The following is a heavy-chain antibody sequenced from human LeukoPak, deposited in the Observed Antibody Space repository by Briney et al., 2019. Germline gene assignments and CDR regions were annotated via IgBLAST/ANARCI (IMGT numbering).Heavy chain of an antibody. D-gene: IGHD3-22*01. CDR2: ISCSGGST. CDR3: AKNYDSSGYRYYYYGMDV. J-gene: IGHJ6*02. CDR1: GFTFSSYA. V-gene: IGHV3-23*01. Sequence: GASLRLSCAASGFTFSSYAMSWVRQAPGKGLEWVSAISCSGGSTYYADSVKGRFTISRDNSKNTLYLQMNSLRAEDTAVYYCAKNYDSSGYRYYYYGMDVWGQGTTVTVSS.